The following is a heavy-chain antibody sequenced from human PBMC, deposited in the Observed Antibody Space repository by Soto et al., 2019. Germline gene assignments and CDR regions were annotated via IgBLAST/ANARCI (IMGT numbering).Heavy chain of an antibody. CDR1: GGTFSSYA. D-gene: IGHD2-15*01. V-gene: IGHV1-69*12. CDR3: ARAPDGYCSGGSCYWYFDL. Sequence: QVQLVQSGAEVKKPGSSVKVSCKASGGTFSSYAISWVRQAPGQGLEWMGGIIPIFGTANYAQKFQGRVTITADESTSTAYMALSSLRSEDTAVYYCARAPDGYCSGGSCYWYFDLWGRGTLVTVSS. CDR2: IIPIFGTA. J-gene: IGHJ2*01.